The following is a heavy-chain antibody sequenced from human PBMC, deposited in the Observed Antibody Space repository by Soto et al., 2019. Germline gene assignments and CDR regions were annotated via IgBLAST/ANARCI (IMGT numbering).Heavy chain of an antibody. CDR2: ISYDGSNK. J-gene: IGHJ6*02. CDR3: ASPYSNYGYYYYYYGMDV. V-gene: IGHV3-30-3*01. D-gene: IGHD4-4*01. CDR1: GFTFSSYA. Sequence: PGGSLRLSCAASGFTFSSYAMHWVRQAPGKGLEWVAVISYDGSNKYYADSVKGRFTISRDNSKNTLYLQMNSLRAEDTAVYCCASPYSNYGYYYYYYGMDVWGQGTTVTVSS.